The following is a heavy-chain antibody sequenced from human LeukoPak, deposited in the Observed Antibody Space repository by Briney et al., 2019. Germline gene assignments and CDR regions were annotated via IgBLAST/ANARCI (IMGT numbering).Heavy chain of an antibody. D-gene: IGHD1-26*01. CDR1: GGSINNRSSY. V-gene: IGHV4-39*01. CDR2: IYYSGST. Sequence: PSETLSLTCTVSGGSINNRSSYWGWLRQPPGKGLEWIGSIYYSGSTSQNPSLKSRVTIFVDTSKNQFSLNLSSVTAADTAVYYCARHGGSYYFDYWGQGTLVTVSS. J-gene: IGHJ4*02. CDR3: ARHGGSYYFDY.